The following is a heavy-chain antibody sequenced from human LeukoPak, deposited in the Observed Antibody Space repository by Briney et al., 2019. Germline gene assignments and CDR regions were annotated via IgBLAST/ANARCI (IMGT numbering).Heavy chain of an antibody. Sequence: ASVKVSCKVSGYTLTELSMHWVRQAPGKGLEWMGGFDPEDGETIYAQKFQGRVTMTEDTSTDTAYMELSSLRSEDTAVYYCATKGAGAKRTDAFDIWGQGTMVTVSS. CDR3: ATKGAGAKRTDAFDI. D-gene: IGHD1-26*01. CDR1: GYTLTELS. V-gene: IGHV1-24*01. CDR2: FDPEDGET. J-gene: IGHJ3*02.